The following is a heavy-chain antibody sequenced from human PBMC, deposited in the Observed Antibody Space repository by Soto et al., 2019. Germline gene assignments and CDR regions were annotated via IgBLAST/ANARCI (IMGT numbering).Heavy chain of an antibody. CDR2: IFYDYEK. CDR1: GFSLSTSGVG. J-gene: IGHJ5*02. Sequence: QITLKESGPTLVKPTQPLTLTCTFSGFSLSTSGVGVGWIRQPPGKALEWLALIFYDYEKRYSPSLNSSLTTPTECATHQVALTMTILNPAHTASYYCALHDFIILSGPWSQGTLGTVS. D-gene: IGHD3-9*01. CDR3: ALHDFIILSGP. V-gene: IGHV2-5*02.